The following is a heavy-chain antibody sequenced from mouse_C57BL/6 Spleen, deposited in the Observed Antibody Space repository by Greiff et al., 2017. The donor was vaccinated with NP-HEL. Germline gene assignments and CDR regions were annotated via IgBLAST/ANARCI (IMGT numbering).Heavy chain of an antibody. V-gene: IGHV1-64*01. J-gene: IGHJ2*01. Sequence: VQLQQPGAELVKPGASVKLSCKASGYTFTSYWMHWVKQRPGQGLEWIGMIHPNSGSTNYNEKFKSKATLTVDKSSSTAYMQLSSLTSEDSAVYYCARGRAYYSNYDYFDYWGQGTTLTVSS. CDR3: ARGRAYYSNYDYFDY. CDR1: GYTFTSYW. CDR2: IHPNSGST. D-gene: IGHD2-5*01.